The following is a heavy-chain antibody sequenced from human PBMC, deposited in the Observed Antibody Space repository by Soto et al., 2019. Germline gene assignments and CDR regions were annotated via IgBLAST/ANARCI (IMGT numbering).Heavy chain of an antibody. Sequence: GGSLRLSCAASGFTFSSYSMNWVRQAPGKGLEWVSYISSSSSTIYYADSVKGRFTISRDNAKNSLYLQMNSLRDEDTAVYYCARDGLLWFGESLEMDAFDIWGQGTMVTVSS. CDR2: ISSSSSTI. D-gene: IGHD3-10*01. CDR3: ARDGLLWFGESLEMDAFDI. V-gene: IGHV3-48*02. CDR1: GFTFSSYS. J-gene: IGHJ3*02.